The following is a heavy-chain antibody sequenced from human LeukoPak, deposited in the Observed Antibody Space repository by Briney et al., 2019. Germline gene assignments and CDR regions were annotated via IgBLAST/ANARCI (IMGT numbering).Heavy chain of an antibody. CDR2: ISGSGGST. D-gene: IGHD3-22*01. V-gene: IGHV3-23*01. CDR3: AKVSHYYDLKGHPSIDAFDI. Sequence: GGSLRLSCAASGFTFSSYAMRWVRQAPGKGLEWVSAISGSGGSTYYADSVKGRFTISRDNSKNTLYLQINSLTDEDTAVYYCAKVSHYYDLKGHPSIDAFDIWGQGTMVTVSS. J-gene: IGHJ3*02. CDR1: GFTFSSYA.